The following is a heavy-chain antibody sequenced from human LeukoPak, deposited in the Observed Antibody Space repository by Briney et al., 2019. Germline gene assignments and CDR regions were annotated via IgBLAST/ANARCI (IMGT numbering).Heavy chain of an antibody. CDR3: ARRLLWFGELEE. V-gene: IGHV3-48*03. CDR2: ISSSGSTI. J-gene: IGHJ4*02. CDR1: GFTFSSYE. D-gene: IGHD3-10*01. Sequence: GGSLRLSCAASGFTFSSYEMNWVRQAPGKGLEWVSYISSSGSTIYYADSVKGRFTISRDNAKNSLYLQMNSLRAEDTAVYYCARRLLWFGELEEWGQGTLVTVSS.